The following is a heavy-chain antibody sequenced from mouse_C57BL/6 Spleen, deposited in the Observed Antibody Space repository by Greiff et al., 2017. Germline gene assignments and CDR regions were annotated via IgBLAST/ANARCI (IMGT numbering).Heavy chain of an antibody. CDR1: GYTFTDYE. CDR2: IDPETGGT. Sequence: VQLQQSGAELVRPGASVTLSCKASGYTFTDYEMHWVKQTPVHGLEWIGAIDPETGGTAYTQKFKGKAILTADKYSSTAYMQLRSLTSEDSAVYYYSGYYDTGAMDYWGQGTSVTVSS. V-gene: IGHV1-15*01. D-gene: IGHD2-4*01. J-gene: IGHJ4*01. CDR3: SGYYDTGAMDY.